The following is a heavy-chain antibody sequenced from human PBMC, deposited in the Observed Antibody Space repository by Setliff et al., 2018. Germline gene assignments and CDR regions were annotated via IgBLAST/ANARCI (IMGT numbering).Heavy chain of an antibody. D-gene: IGHD3-10*01. J-gene: IGHJ6*03. Sequence: ASVKVSCKTSGYTFTTYAISWMRQAPGQGLEWMGWSNTNTGNPSYAQDFTGRFVFSLDTSVSTAYLQISSLKAEDTAIYYCARGSRFGTIVYKGDYYMDVWGKGTTVTVSS. CDR2: SNTNTGNP. CDR3: ARGSRFGTIVYKGDYYMDV. V-gene: IGHV7-4-1*02. CDR1: GYTFTTYA.